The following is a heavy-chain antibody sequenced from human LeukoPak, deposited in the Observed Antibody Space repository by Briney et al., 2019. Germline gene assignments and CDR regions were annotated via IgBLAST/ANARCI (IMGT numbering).Heavy chain of an antibody. CDR2: IYSGGST. CDR1: GFTVSSNY. Sequence: GRSLRLSCAASGFTVSSNYMSWVRQAPGKGLEWVSVIYSGGSTYYADSVKGRFTISRDNSKNTLYLQMNSLRAEDTAVYYCARVISYYYYMDVWGKGTTVTISS. CDR3: ARVISYYYYMDV. D-gene: IGHD3-3*02. J-gene: IGHJ6*03. V-gene: IGHV3-53*01.